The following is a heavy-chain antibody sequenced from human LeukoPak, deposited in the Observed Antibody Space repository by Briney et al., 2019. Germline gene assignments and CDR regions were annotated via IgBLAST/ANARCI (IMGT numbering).Heavy chain of an antibody. Sequence: KSGGSLRLSCAAFGFTFISYSMNWVRQAPGKGLEWVSSISSSSSYIYYADSVKGRFTISRDNAKNSLYLQMNSLRAEDTAVYYCARDRMGFDPWGQGTLVTVSS. D-gene: IGHD5-24*01. CDR2: ISSSSSYI. J-gene: IGHJ5*02. V-gene: IGHV3-21*01. CDR1: GFTFISYS. CDR3: ARDRMGFDP.